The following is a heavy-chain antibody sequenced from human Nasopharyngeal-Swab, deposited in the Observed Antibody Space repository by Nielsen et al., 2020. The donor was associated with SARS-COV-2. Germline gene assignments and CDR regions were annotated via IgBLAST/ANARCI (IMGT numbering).Heavy chain of an antibody. V-gene: IGHV3-11*04. CDR2: ISSSGTTK. Sequence: WIRQPPGKGPEWVSNISSSGTTKYYADFVKGRFTISRDNAKNSLFLQMNSLRAEDTAVYYCARSPDVFDIWGQGTMVTVSS. J-gene: IGHJ3*02. CDR3: ARSPDVFDI.